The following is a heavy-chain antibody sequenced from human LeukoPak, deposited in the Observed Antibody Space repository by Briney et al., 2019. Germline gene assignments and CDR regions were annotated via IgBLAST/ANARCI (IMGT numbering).Heavy chain of an antibody. CDR3: AKDAKRNYDFWDRFDY. D-gene: IGHD3-3*01. CDR2: ISGSGGST. V-gene: IGHV3-23*01. Sequence: GGSLRLSCAACGFTFSSYAMSWVRQAPGKGLEWVSAISGSGGSTYYADSVKGRFTISRDNSKNTLYLQMNSLRAEDTALYYCAKDAKRNYDFWDRFDYWGQGTLVTVSS. J-gene: IGHJ4*02. CDR1: GFTFSSYA.